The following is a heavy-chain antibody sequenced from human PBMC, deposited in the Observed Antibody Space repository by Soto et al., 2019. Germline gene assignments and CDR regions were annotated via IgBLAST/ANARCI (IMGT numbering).Heavy chain of an antibody. J-gene: IGHJ3*02. V-gene: IGHV3-30*18. CDR3: AKISSILGATIEAFDT. CDR1: GVTFSSYG. CDR2: ISYDGSNK. Sequence: GGSRRLSCAASGVTFSSYGMHWVRQAPGKGLEWVGVISYDGSNKYYADSVKGRFILYRYNSKNMPFLQMNSMRPEDTGVYYCAKISSILGATIEAFDTWGQGTMGTVSS. D-gene: IGHD1-26*01.